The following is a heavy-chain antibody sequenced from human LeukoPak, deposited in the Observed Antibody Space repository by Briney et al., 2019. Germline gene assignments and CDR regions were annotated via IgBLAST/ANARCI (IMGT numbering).Heavy chain of an antibody. CDR1: GGSLSSYY. CDR2: IYTSGST. J-gene: IGHJ4*02. V-gene: IGHV4-4*07. Sequence: SETLSLTCTVSGGSLSSYYWSWIRQPAGKGLEWIGRIYTSGSTNYNPSLKSRVTMSVDTSKNQFSLKLSSVTAADTAVYYCARGHSSSWYGPFDYWGQGTLVTVSS. D-gene: IGHD6-13*01. CDR3: ARGHSSSWYGPFDY.